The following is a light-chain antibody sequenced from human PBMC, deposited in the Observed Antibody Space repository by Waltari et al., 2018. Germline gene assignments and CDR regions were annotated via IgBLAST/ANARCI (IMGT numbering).Light chain of an antibody. CDR3: QQYGRSLWS. CDR1: QTLSSSY. Sequence: EIVLTQSPDTLSLSPGARATLSCRASQTLSSSYLAWYQQKPGQAPRLLIYRTSSRATGIPDRFSGSGSGTDFSLTINRLEPEDSAVYYCQQYGRSLWSFGQGTKVEIK. CDR2: RTS. J-gene: IGKJ1*01. V-gene: IGKV3-20*01.